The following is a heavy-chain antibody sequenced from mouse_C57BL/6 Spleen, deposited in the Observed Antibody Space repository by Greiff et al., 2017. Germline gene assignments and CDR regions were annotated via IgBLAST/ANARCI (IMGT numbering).Heavy chain of an antibody. D-gene: IGHD1-1*01. V-gene: IGHV2-6*01. J-gene: IGHJ3*01. CDR3: ASDRVEGYAD. Sequence: VHLVESGPGLVAPSQCLSLTCTVSGFSLTSYGVDWVRQSPGKGLEWLGVICGVGSTNDNSALKSRLSISKDNSKSQVFLKMNSLQTEDTAMYYWASDRVEGYADWGQGTLVTVAA. CDR1: GFSLTSYG. CDR2: ICGVGST.